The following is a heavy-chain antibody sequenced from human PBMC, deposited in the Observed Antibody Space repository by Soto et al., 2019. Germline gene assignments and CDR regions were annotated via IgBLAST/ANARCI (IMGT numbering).Heavy chain of an antibody. J-gene: IGHJ6*02. Sequence: PSETLSLTSADYSGPFSGYYWSWIRQPPGKGLEWIGEINHSGSTNYNPSLKSRVTISVDTSKNQFSLKLSSVTAADTAVYYCARTAAVRGVIKYYYYYGMDVWGQGTTVTVSS. D-gene: IGHD3-10*01. CDR2: INHSGST. CDR3: ARTAAVRGVIKYYYYYGMDV. V-gene: IGHV4-34*01. CDR1: SGPFSGYY.